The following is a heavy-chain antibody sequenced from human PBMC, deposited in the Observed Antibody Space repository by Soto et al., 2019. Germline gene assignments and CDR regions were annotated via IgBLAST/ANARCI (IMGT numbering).Heavy chain of an antibody. Sequence: SETLSLTCTVSGGSISSSSYYWGWIRQPPGKGLEWIGSIYYSGSTYYNPSLKSRVTISVDTSKNQFSLKLSSVTAADTAVYYCARRVGGPAQPFDYWGQGTLVTVSS. CDR2: IYYSGST. CDR3: ARRVGGPAQPFDY. J-gene: IGHJ4*02. CDR1: GGSISSSSYY. D-gene: IGHD2-15*01. V-gene: IGHV4-39*01.